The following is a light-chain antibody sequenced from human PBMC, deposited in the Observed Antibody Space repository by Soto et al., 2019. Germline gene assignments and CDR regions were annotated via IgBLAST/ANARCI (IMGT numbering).Light chain of an antibody. V-gene: IGLV2-14*01. CDR3: SSYTASSTLV. Sequence: QSALTQPASVSGSPGQSITISCTGTSSDVGGYNFVSWYQQQPGKAPKLMIYDVSNRPSGVSNRFSGSKSGNTASLTISGLQAEDEADYYFSSYTASSTLVFGGGTKLTVL. CDR1: SSDVGGYNF. J-gene: IGLJ3*02. CDR2: DVS.